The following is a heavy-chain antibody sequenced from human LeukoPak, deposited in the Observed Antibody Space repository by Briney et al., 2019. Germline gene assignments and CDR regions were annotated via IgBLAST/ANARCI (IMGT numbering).Heavy chain of an antibody. CDR3: AREAPGWYSSSWFDY. CDR2: IKQDGSEK. J-gene: IGHJ4*02. V-gene: IGHV3-7*03. Sequence: GGSPRLSCAASGFTFSSYWMSWVRQAPGKGLEWVANIKQDGSEKYYVDSVKGRFTISRDNAKNSLYLQMNSLRAEDTAVYYCAREAPGWYSSSWFDYWGQGTLVTVSS. CDR1: GFTFSSYW. D-gene: IGHD6-13*01.